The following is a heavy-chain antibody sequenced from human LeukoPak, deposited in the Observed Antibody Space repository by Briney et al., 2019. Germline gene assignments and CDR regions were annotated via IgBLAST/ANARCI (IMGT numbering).Heavy chain of an antibody. Sequence: GGSLRLSCAASGFTFSSYSMNWVRQAPGKGLEWVSSISSSSSYIYYADSVKGRFTISRDNAKNSLYLQMNSLGAEDTAVYYCARNYDSSGYYPYYFDYWGQGTLVTVSS. CDR1: GFTFSSYS. D-gene: IGHD3-22*01. CDR2: ISSSSSYI. CDR3: ARNYDSSGYYPYYFDY. J-gene: IGHJ4*02. V-gene: IGHV3-21*01.